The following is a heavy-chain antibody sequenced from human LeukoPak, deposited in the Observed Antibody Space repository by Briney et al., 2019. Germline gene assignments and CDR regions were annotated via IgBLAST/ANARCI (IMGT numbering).Heavy chain of an antibody. V-gene: IGHV4-39*01. CDR1: GGSISSSRYY. D-gene: IGHD3-22*01. CDR3: ARRDSYSSGYYYFDY. CDR2: INYRGNT. J-gene: IGHJ4*02. Sequence: KTSETLSLICTVSGGSISSSRYYWGWIRQPPGEGLDWIGIINYRGNTYYNPSLKSRVTISVDTSKIQFSLKLSSVTAADTAVYYCARRDSYSSGYYYFDYWGQGTLVTVSS.